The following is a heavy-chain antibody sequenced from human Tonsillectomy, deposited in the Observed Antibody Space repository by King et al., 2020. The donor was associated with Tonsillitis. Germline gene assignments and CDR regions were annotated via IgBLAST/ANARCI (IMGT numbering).Heavy chain of an antibody. J-gene: IGHJ4*02. D-gene: IGHD6-13*01. Sequence: VQLVQSGAEVKKPGASVKVSCKASGYTFSNYGISWVRQAPGQGLEWMGWIYTYNGETYYAQKFQGRVTMTTDTSTSTAYMELRSLRSDDTAVYYGARVFSSAWYLDYWGQGTLVTVSS. CDR2: IYTYNGET. CDR3: ARVFSSAWYLDY. V-gene: IGHV1-18*04. CDR1: GYTFSNYG.